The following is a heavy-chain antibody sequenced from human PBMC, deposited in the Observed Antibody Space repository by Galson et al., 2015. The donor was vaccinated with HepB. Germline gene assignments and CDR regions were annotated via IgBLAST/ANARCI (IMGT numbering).Heavy chain of an antibody. Sequence: SLRLSCAASGFTFSDYYMSWIRQAPGKGLEWVSYISSSSSYTNYADSVKGRFTISRDNAKNSLYLQMNSLRAEDTAVYYCARDTYYYDSSGYYALGGPYGMDVWGQGTTVTVSS. D-gene: IGHD3-22*01. CDR1: GFTFSDYY. CDR2: ISSSSSYT. CDR3: ARDTYYYDSSGYYALGGPYGMDV. V-gene: IGHV3-11*06. J-gene: IGHJ6*02.